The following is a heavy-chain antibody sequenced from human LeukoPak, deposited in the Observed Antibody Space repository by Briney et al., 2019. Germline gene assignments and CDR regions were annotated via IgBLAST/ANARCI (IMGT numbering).Heavy chain of an antibody. D-gene: IGHD3-10*01. CDR1: GGSISSYY. V-gene: IGHV4-59*01. Sequence: PSETLSLTCTVSGGSISSYYWSWIRQPPGKGLEWIGYIYYSGSTNYNPSLKSQVTISVDTSKNQFSLKLSSVTAADTAVYYCARWYGSGSYSLDYWGQGTLVTVSS. CDR3: ARWYGSGSYSLDY. CDR2: IYYSGST. J-gene: IGHJ4*02.